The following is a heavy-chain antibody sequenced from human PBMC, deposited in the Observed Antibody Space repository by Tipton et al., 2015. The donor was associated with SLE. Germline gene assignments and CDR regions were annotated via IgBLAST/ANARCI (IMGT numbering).Heavy chain of an antibody. CDR2: IIHSGVT. V-gene: IGHV4-34*12. Sequence: LRLSCTVSGGSISSNYWSWIRQPPGQGLEWIGEIIHSGVTNYNPSLKSRVTISLDTSKNQFSLKLSSVTAADTAVYYCARVATTEVFDYWGQGPLVTVSS. CDR1: GGSISSNY. CDR3: ARVATTEVFDY. J-gene: IGHJ4*02. D-gene: IGHD1-1*01.